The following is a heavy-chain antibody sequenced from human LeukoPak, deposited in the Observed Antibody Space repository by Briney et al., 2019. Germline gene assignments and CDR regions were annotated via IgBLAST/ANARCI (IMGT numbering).Heavy chain of an antibody. CDR2: ISYSGST. CDR3: ARLHVAVAATEYEY. J-gene: IGHJ4*02. Sequence: SETLSLTCNVSGGSISTYYWSWIRQPPGKGLEWIGYISYSGSTNYNPSLKSRVTISVDTSKDQFSLKLNSVTAADTAVYYCARLHVAVAATEYEYWGQGTLVTVSS. D-gene: IGHD6-19*01. CDR1: GGSISTYY. V-gene: IGHV4-59*08.